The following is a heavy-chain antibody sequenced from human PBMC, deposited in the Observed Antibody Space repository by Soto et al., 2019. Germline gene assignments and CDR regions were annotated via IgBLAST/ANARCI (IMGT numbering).Heavy chain of an antibody. Sequence: ESGGGLVQPGGSLRLSCAASGFTVSSNYMSWVRQAPGKGLEWVSVIYSGGSTYYADSVKGRFTISRDNSKNTLYLQMNSLRAEDTAVYYCARDLKALPRSEVKTVGAFDIWGQGTMVTVSS. CDR3: ARDLKALPRSEVKTVGAFDI. D-gene: IGHD1-26*01. V-gene: IGHV3-66*01. CDR2: IYSGGST. CDR1: GFTVSSNY. J-gene: IGHJ3*02.